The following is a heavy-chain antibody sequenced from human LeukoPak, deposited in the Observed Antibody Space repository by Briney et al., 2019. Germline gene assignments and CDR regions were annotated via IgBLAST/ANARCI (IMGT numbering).Heavy chain of an antibody. CDR1: GGSISSYY. CDR3: ARSYDYLSAFDI. J-gene: IGHJ3*02. CDR2: IYYSGST. V-gene: IGHV4-59*08. D-gene: IGHD3-16*01. Sequence: SETLSLTCTVSGGSISSYYWSWIRQPPGKGLEWIGYIYYSGSTNYNPSLKSRVTISVDTSKNQFSLKLSSVTAADTAVYYCARSYDYLSAFDIWGQGRMVTVSS.